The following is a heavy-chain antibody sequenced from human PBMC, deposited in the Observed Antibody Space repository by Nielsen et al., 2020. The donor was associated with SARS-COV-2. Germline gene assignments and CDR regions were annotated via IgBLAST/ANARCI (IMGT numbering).Heavy chain of an antibody. CDR2: ISGYNGNT. V-gene: IGHV1-18*04. J-gene: IGHJ4*02. Sequence: SVKVSCKASGFTFTTYGISWVRQAPGQGLEWMGWISGYNGNTNYAQKFRGRVSMTTDTSTSTGYMELRSLRSDDTAVYYCARIGAYYGSGTYPDYWGQGTLVTVSS. CDR1: GFTFTTYG. D-gene: IGHD3-10*01. CDR3: ARIGAYYGSGTYPDY.